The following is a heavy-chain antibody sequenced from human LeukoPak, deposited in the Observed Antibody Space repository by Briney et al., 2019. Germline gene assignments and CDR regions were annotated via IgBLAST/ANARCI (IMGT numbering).Heavy chain of an antibody. CDR1: GFTFSKYW. CDR3: AKLMLSRGDSESYYRAFDI. Sequence: GGSLRLSCTASGFTFSKYWMAWVRQDPARGLEGVADINQDGSEKYYVDSVKGRFIISRDNAKNSLYLQLNTLRVEDTALYYCAKLMLSRGDSESYYRAFDIWGQGTMVSVSS. CDR2: INQDGSEK. V-gene: IGHV3-7*01. J-gene: IGHJ3*02. D-gene: IGHD1-26*01.